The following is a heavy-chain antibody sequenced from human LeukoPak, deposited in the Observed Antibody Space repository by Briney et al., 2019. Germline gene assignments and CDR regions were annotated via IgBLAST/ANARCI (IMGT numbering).Heavy chain of an antibody. CDR1: GYTFTGYY. Sequence: ASVKVSCKASGYTFTGYYMHWVRQAPGQGLEWMGWINPNSGGTNYAQKFQGRVTMTRDTSISTAYMELSRLRSDDTAVYYCARDPVTMIVVEHIYYYGMDVWGQGTTVTVSS. D-gene: IGHD3-22*01. V-gene: IGHV1-2*02. CDR2: INPNSGGT. J-gene: IGHJ6*02. CDR3: ARDPVTMIVVEHIYYYGMDV.